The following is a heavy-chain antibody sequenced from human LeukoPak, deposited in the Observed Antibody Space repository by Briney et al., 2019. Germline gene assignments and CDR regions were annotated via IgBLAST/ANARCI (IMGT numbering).Heavy chain of an antibody. CDR2: IRGSNGDT. D-gene: IGHD4-17*01. CDR1: GYIFINSG. Sequence: ASVKVSCKASGYIFINSGISWVRQAPGQGLEWIGWIRGSNGDTNYAQNVQGRVSVTTDTSTSTAYMELRSLRSDDTAVYYCVRDVGFGHYGPDSWGQGTLVTVAS. CDR3: VRDVGFGHYGPDS. J-gene: IGHJ5*01. V-gene: IGHV1-18*01.